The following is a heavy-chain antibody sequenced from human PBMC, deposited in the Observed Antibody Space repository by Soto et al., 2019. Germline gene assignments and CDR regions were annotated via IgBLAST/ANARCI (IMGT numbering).Heavy chain of an antibody. V-gene: IGHV1-69*06. CDR1: GGTFSSYA. D-gene: IGHD3-22*01. CDR3: AAYYYDSSGYHSYYYYGMDV. J-gene: IGHJ6*02. CDR2: IIPIFGTA. Sequence: SVKVSCKASGGTFSSYAISWVRQAPGQGVEWMGGIIPIFGTANYAQKFQGRVTITADKSTSTAYMELSSLRSEDTAVYYCAAYYYDSSGYHSYYYYGMDVWGQGTTVTVS.